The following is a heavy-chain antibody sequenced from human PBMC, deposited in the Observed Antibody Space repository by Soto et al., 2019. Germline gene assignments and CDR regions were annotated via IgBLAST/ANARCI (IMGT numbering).Heavy chain of an antibody. Sequence: QVQLQELGPGLVKPSQTLSLTCTVSGGSISSGGYYWSWIRQHPGKGLEWIGYIYYSGSTYYNPSLKSRVTISVDTSKNQFSLKLSSVTAADTAVYYCAREGIAAASRSIDYWGQGTLVTVSS. D-gene: IGHD6-13*01. CDR2: IYYSGST. CDR3: AREGIAAASRSIDY. J-gene: IGHJ4*02. CDR1: GGSISSGGYY. V-gene: IGHV4-31*03.